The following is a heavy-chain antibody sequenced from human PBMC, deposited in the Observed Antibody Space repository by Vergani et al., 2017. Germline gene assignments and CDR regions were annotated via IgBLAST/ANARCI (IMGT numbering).Heavy chain of an antibody. CDR3: ARDRVKGSGYDRGVEYYYDGMDV. D-gene: IGHD5-12*01. Sequence: QVQLVQSGAEVKKPGASVKVSCKASGYTFTSYGISWVRQAPGQGLEWMGWISAYNGNTNYAQKLQGRVTMTTDTSTSTAYMELRSLRSDDTAVYYWARDRVKGSGYDRGVEYYYDGMDVWGQGTTVTVSS. V-gene: IGHV1-18*01. CDR1: GYTFTSYG. CDR2: ISAYNGNT. J-gene: IGHJ6*02.